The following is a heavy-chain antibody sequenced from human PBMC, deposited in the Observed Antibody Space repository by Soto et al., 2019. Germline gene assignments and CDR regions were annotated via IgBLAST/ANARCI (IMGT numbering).Heavy chain of an antibody. Sequence: PSETLSITCAVYGGSFSDYYWSWIRQPPGKGLEWIGEINHSGSTNYNPSLKSRVTISVDTSKNQFSLKLNSVTAADTAVYYCARGFRKWGTMGRVTPPPYSYYDMDGWGQGTTVTVSS. CDR2: INHSGST. CDR1: GGSFSDYY. CDR3: ARGFRKWGTMGRVTPPPYSYYDMDG. D-gene: IGHD3-10*01. V-gene: IGHV4-34*01. J-gene: IGHJ6*02.